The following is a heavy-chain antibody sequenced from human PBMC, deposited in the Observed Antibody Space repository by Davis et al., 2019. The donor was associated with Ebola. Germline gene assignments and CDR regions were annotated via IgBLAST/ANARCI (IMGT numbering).Heavy chain of an antibody. Sequence: PGGSLRLSCAASGFTFSSYAMHWVRQAPGKGLEWVAVISYDGSNKYYADSVKGRFTISRDNSKNTLYLQMNSLRAEDTAVYYCAKTERGYWGQGTLVTVSS. J-gene: IGHJ4*02. CDR2: ISYDGSNK. CDR1: GFTFSSYA. V-gene: IGHV3-30-3*02. CDR3: AKTERGY.